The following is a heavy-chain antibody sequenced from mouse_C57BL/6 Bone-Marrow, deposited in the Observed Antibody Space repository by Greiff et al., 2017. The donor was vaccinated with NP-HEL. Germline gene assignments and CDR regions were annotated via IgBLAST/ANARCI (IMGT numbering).Heavy chain of an antibody. CDR1: GYSITSGYY. CDR2: ISYDGSN. J-gene: IGHJ3*01. CDR3: ARDGGKHGGY. V-gene: IGHV3-6*01. Sequence: EVKLQESGPGLVNPSQSLSLTCSVTGYSITSGYYWNWIRQFPGNKLEWMGYISYDGSNNYNPSLKNRISITRDTSKNQFFLKLNSVTTEDTATYYCARDGGKHGGYWGQGTLVTVSA.